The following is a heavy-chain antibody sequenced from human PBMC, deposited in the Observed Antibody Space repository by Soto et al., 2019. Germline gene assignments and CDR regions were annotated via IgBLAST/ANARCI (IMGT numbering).Heavy chain of an antibody. D-gene: IGHD2-2*01. CDR3: ARLPSWVLVVVVPAAPQDDAFDI. Sequence: GESLKISCKGSGYSFTSYWIGWVRQMPGKGLEWMGIIYPGDSDTRYSPSFQGQVTISADKSISTAYLQWSSLKASDTAMYYCARLPSWVLVVVVPAAPQDDAFDIWGQGTMVTVSS. CDR1: GYSFTSYW. V-gene: IGHV5-51*01. CDR2: IYPGDSDT. J-gene: IGHJ3*02.